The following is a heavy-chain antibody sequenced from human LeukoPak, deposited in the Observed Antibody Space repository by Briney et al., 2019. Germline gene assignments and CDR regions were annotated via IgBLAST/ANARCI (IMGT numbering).Heavy chain of an antibody. Sequence: SVKVSCKASGGTFSSYTISWVRQAPGQGLEWMGRIIPILGIANYAQKFQGRVTITADKSTSTAYMELSSLRSEDTAVYYCARDPPKYPGTTYFDYWGQGTLVTVSS. V-gene: IGHV1-69*04. CDR3: ARDPPKYPGTTYFDY. CDR1: GGTFSSYT. J-gene: IGHJ4*02. D-gene: IGHD1-1*01. CDR2: IIPILGIA.